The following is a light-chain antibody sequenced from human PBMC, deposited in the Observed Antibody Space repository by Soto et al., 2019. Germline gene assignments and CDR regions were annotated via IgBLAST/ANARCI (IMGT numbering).Light chain of an antibody. V-gene: IGKV2-24*01. CDR2: KIS. CDR3: MQATHFPRT. Sequence: DIILTQTPLSSPVTLGQPASISCRSSHSLVHGDGDTYLSSLQQRPGQPPRLLIYKISNRFSGVPDRCSGSGAGTDFTLTISRVEAEEVVIYYCMQATHFPRTFGQGTKVEIK. CDR1: HSLVHGDGDTY. J-gene: IGKJ1*01.